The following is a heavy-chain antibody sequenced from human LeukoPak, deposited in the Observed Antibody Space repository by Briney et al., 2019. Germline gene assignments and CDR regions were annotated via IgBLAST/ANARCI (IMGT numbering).Heavy chain of an antibody. J-gene: IGHJ4*02. CDR1: GFTFSSYS. CDR2: ISSSSSTI. CDR3: AKDGPTDY. Sequence: PGGSLRLSCAASGFTFSSYSMNWVRQAPGKGLEWVSYISSSSSTIYYADSVKGRFTISRDNAKNSLYLQMNSLRAEDTAVYYCAKDGPTDYWGQGTLVTVSS. V-gene: IGHV3-48*04.